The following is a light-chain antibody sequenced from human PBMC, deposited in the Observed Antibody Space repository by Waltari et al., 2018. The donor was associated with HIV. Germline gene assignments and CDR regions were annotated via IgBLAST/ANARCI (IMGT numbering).Light chain of an antibody. Sequence: SYELTQPPSLSVFPGQTARITCSGDALSKKFVFWYQQKPGQAHALVIYKDTERPSEIPERVSGSSSGTTVTLTISGVQSEDKAEYYCQAVASTDTLEVFGGGSKLTVL. CDR1: ALSKKF. CDR2: KDT. CDR3: QAVASTDTLEV. V-gene: IGLV3-25*03. J-gene: IGLJ3*02.